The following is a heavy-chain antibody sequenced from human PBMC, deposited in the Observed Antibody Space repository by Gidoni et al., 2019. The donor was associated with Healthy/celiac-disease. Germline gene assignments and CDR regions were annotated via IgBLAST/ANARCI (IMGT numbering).Heavy chain of an antibody. D-gene: IGHD2-2*01. CDR2: IIPIFGTA. CDR3: ARESWGPIVVVPAATNSGPYYYYYGMDV. CDR1: GGTFSSYA. Sequence: QVQLVPSGAEVKKPGSSVKVSCKASGGTFSSYAISWVRQAPGQGLEWMGGIIPIFGTANYAQKFQGRVTITADKSTSTAYMELSSLRSEDTAVYYCARESWGPIVVVPAATNSGPYYYYYGMDVWGQGTTVTVSS. V-gene: IGHV1-69*06. J-gene: IGHJ6*02.